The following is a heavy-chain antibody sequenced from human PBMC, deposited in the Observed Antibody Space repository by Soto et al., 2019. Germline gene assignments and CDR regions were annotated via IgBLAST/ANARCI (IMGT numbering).Heavy chain of an antibody. Sequence: ETLYRTCTVSGASIRGFYWSGIRKSAGKGLEWIGRIYATGTTDYNPSLKSRVMMSVDTSKKQFSLKLRSVTAADTAVYYCVRDGTKTLRDWFDPWGQGMSVTVSS. CDR1: GASIRGFY. CDR2: IYATGTT. V-gene: IGHV4-4*07. D-gene: IGHD1-1*01. CDR3: VRDGTKTLRDWFDP. J-gene: IGHJ5*02.